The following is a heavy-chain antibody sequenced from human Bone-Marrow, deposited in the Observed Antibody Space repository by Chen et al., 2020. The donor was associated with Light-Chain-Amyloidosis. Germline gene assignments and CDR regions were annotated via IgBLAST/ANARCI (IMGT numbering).Heavy chain of an antibody. J-gene: IGHJ4*02. CDR1: GFIFENYA. Sequence: EVQLVESGGGVAQPVGSLILSCVVSGFIFENYAMHWVRQVPGKGLEWLCLISGDGGNTDYADSVKGRFIVSRDKSKNSLYLQMNSLRAEDTAFYYCAKDKPGVFANWGQGTLVTVSS. V-gene: IGHV3-43*02. CDR3: AKDKPGVFAN. D-gene: IGHD2-8*01. CDR2: ISGDGGNT.